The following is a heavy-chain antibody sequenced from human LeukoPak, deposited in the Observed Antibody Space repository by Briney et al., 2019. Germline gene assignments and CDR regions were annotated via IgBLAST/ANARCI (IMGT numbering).Heavy chain of an antibody. CDR1: GFTFSSYA. Sequence: GGSLRLSCAASGFTFSSYAMHWVRQAPGKGLEWVAVISYDGSNKYYADSVKGRFTISRDNSKNTLYLQMNSLRAEDTAVYYCASLGATEGFDYWGQGTLVTVSS. V-gene: IGHV3-30*04. J-gene: IGHJ4*02. D-gene: IGHD1-26*01. CDR3: ASLGATEGFDY. CDR2: ISYDGSNK.